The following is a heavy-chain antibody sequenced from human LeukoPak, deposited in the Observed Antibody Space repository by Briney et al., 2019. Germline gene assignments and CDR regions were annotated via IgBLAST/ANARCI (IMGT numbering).Heavy chain of an antibody. V-gene: IGHV4-59*01. CDR2: IDYSGST. J-gene: IGHJ6*03. CDR3: ARGAKYYDFWSGYSPLYYYYMDV. CDR1: GGSISSYY. Sequence: SETLSLTCTVSGGSISSYYWSWIRQPPGKGLEWIGYIDYSGSTNYNPSLKSRVTISVDTSKNQFSLKLSSVTAADTAVYYCARGAKYYDFWSGYSPLYYYYMDVWGKGTTVTVSS. D-gene: IGHD3-3*01.